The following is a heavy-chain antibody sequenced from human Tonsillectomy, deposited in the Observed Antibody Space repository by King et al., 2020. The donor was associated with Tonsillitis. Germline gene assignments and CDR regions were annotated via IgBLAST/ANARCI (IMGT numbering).Heavy chain of an antibody. CDR2: IWYDGSNK. CDR1: GFTFSSYG. Sequence: QVQLVESGGGVVQPGRSLRLSCAASGFTFSSYGMHWVRQAPGKGLEWVAVIWYDGSNKYYADSVKGRFTISRDNSKNTLYLQRNSLRGEDTAVYYCARAPGGGNYFDYWGQGTLVTVSS. CDR3: ARAPGGGNYFDY. V-gene: IGHV3-33*01. D-gene: IGHD4-23*01. J-gene: IGHJ4*02.